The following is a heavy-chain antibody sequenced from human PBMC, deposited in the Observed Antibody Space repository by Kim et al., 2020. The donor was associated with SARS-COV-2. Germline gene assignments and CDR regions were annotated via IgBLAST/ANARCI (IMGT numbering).Heavy chain of an antibody. CDR1: GFTFSSYS. Sequence: GGSLRLSCAASGFTFSSYSMNWVRQAPGKGLEWVSSISSSSSYIYYADSVKGRFTISRDNAKNSLYLQMNSLRAEDTAVYYCARGAVRGVITGWFDPWGQGTLVTVSS. D-gene: IGHD3-10*01. CDR2: ISSSSSYI. J-gene: IGHJ5*02. V-gene: IGHV3-21*01. CDR3: ARGAVRGVITGWFDP.